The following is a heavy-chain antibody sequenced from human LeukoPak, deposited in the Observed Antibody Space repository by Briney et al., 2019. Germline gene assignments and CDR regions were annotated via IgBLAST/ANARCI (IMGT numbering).Heavy chain of an antibody. D-gene: IGHD1-26*01. CDR1: GFTLSNYW. J-gene: IGHJ4*02. V-gene: IGHV3-7*04. Sequence: GVSLRLSCAASGFTLSNYWMNWLRQAPGKGVEWVTNIKHDGSEKSYVVSVKVPFTISRDDAKDSLYLQMNRLRAEDTALYYCARSPYSGSYGPFDYWGQGTLVTVSS. CDR3: ARSPYSGSYGPFDY. CDR2: IKHDGSEK.